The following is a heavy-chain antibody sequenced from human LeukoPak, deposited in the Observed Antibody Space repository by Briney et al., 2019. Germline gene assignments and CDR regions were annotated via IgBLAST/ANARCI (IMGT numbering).Heavy chain of an antibody. CDR3: AREGLEIRGVVDY. CDR1: GFTFSSYS. D-gene: IGHD1-7*01. J-gene: IGHJ4*02. Sequence: GGSLRLSCAASGFTFSSYSMNWVRQAPGKGLEWVSSISSSSSYIYYADSVKGRFTISRDNAKNSLYLQMNSRRAEDTAVYYCAREGLEIRGVVDYWGQGTLVTVSS. V-gene: IGHV3-21*01. CDR2: ISSSSSYI.